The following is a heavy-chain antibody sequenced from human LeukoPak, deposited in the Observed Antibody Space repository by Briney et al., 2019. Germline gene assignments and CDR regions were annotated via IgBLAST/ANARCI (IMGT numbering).Heavy chain of an antibody. D-gene: IGHD3-10*02. J-gene: IGHJ4*02. Sequence: ASVKVSCKASGGTFSSYAISWVRQAPGQGLEWMGRIIPIFGTANYAQKFQGRVTMTRDTSTSTVYMELSSLRSEDTAVYYCAREVSVRGLTYFDYWGQGTLVTVSS. CDR3: AREVSVRGLTYFDY. CDR2: IIPIFGTA. CDR1: GGTFSSYA. V-gene: IGHV1-69*05.